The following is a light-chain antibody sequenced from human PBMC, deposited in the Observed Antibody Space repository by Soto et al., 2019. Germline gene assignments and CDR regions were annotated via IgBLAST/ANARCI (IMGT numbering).Light chain of an antibody. CDR2: AAS. CDR1: QSVSSNY. J-gene: IGKJ2*01. V-gene: IGKV3-20*01. Sequence: DIVLTQSPGTLYLSPGEIATLSCRASQSVSSNYLAWYQQKRGQAPRLLIYAASARATGIPDRFSGSGSGSDFTLTISRLEPEDFAVYFFQLYGSSPTRYTFVPGTKLEIK. CDR3: QLYGSSPTRYT.